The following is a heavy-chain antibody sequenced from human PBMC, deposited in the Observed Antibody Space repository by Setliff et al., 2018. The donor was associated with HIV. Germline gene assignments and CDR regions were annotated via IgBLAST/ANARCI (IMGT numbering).Heavy chain of an antibody. Sequence: PSETLPLTCTVSGGSISTCHWSWIRQPPGKGLEWIGQINYGGNTHYNPSLRSRGTISVDASKGQLTLNLNSVTAADTAVYYCARVLSSGYAGPFDSWGQGILVTVSS. CDR1: GGSISTCH. CDR2: INYGGNT. J-gene: IGHJ5*01. D-gene: IGHD3-22*01. V-gene: IGHV4-59*01. CDR3: ARVLSSGYAGPFDS.